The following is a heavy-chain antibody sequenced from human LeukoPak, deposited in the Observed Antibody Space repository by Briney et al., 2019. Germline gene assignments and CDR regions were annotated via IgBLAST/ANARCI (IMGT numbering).Heavy chain of an antibody. CDR1: GGSISSYY. CDR3: ASTLGAYYDFWSGYPPPSTFDY. J-gene: IGHJ4*02. D-gene: IGHD3-3*01. V-gene: IGHV4-59*08. Sequence: SETLSLTCTVSGGSISSYYWIWIRQPPGKGLEWIGYIYYSGSTYYNPSLKSRVTISVDTSKNQLPLKLSSVTAADTAVYYCASTLGAYYDFWSGYPPPSTFDYWGQGTLVTVSS. CDR2: IYYSGST.